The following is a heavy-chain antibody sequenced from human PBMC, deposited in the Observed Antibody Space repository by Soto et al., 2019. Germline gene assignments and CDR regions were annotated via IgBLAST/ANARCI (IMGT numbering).Heavy chain of an antibody. CDR3: ARGDRGAFDL. CDR1: GFTFSYYW. Sequence: EVQLLESGGGLVQPGESLRLSCAASGFTFSYYWMHWVRQAPGMGLVWVSRIHSDGSSTTYADSVKGRFTISRDNARNTLYLQINSLRAEDTAVYYCARGDRGAFDLWGQGTVLTVS. D-gene: IGHD1-26*01. J-gene: IGHJ3*01. V-gene: IGHV3-74*01. CDR2: IHSDGSST.